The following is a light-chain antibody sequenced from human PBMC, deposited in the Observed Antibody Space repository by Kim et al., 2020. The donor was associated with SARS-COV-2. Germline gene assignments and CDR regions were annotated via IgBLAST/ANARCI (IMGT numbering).Light chain of an antibody. CDR3: QQYNTYWT. Sequence: TASVGDRVTIPCRASQSIGTWLAWYQQKPGKAPHGLIYKASNVESGVPSRFSGSGSGTEFTLTISSLQPDDFATYYCQQYNTYWTFGQGTKVDIK. J-gene: IGKJ1*01. CDR1: QSIGTW. CDR2: KAS. V-gene: IGKV1-5*03.